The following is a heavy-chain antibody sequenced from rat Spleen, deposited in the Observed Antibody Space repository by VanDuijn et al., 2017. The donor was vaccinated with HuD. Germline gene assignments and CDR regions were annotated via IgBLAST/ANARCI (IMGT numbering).Heavy chain of an antibody. J-gene: IGHJ1*01. CDR2: ISTGGGNT. CDR1: GFTFSNYY. Sequence: EVQLVESGGGLVQPGRSMKLSCAASGFTFSNYYMAWVRQAPTKGLEWVASISTGGGNTYYRDSVKGRFTISRDNAKSTLYLQMDSLRSEDTATYYCARHFSNAYWYFDFWGPGTMVTVSS. D-gene: IGHD1-3*01. CDR3: ARHFSNAYWYFDF. V-gene: IGHV5-25*01.